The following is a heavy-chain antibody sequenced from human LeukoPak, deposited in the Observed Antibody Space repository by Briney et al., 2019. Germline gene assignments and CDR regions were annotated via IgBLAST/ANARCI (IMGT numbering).Heavy chain of an antibody. CDR2: INPNAGNP. CDR1: GYTFTSYS. J-gene: IGHJ5*02. V-gene: IGHV7-4-1*02. D-gene: IGHD2-2*01. CDR3: AREESDIVVVPAAIWFDP. Sequence: ASVKVSCKASGYTFTSYSMHWVRQAPGQTLEWMGWINPNAGNPTYAQGFTGRFVFSLDTSVSTAYLQISSLKAEDTAVYYCAREESDIVVVPAAIWFDPWGQGTLVTVSS.